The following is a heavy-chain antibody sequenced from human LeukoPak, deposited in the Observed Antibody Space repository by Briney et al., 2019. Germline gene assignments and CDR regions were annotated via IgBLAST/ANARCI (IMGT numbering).Heavy chain of an antibody. CDR1: GFTFSSYA. CDR3: AKDSTPGPPWMYYYYGMDV. D-gene: IGHD2-2*03. Sequence: GASLRLSCAASGFTFSSYAMSWVRQAPGKGLEWVSAISGSGGSTYYADSLMGRFTISRDNSKNTLYLQMNSLRAEDTAVYYCAKDSTPGPPWMYYYYGMDVWGQGTTVTVSS. J-gene: IGHJ6*02. CDR2: ISGSGGST. V-gene: IGHV3-23*01.